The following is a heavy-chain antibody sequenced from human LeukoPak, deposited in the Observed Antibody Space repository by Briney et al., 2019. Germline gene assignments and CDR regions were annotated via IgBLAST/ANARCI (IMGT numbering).Heavy chain of an antibody. J-gene: IGHJ4*02. CDR3: ARLGDSGDY. D-gene: IGHD3-16*01. CDR2: IYYSGST. CDR1: GGSISSYY. V-gene: IGHV4-59*12. Sequence: SETLSLTCTVSGGSISSYYWSWIRQPPGKGLEWIGYIYYSGSTSYSPSLKSRVAISVDTSKNQFSLKLSSVTAADTAVYYCARLGDSGDYWGQGTLVTVSS.